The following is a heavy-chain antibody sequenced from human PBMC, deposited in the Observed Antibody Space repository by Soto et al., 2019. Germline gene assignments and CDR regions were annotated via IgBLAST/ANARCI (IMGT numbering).Heavy chain of an antibody. CDR2: IWYDGGYK. D-gene: IGHD3-16*01. J-gene: IGHJ5*02. CDR1: GFTFSSYG. V-gene: IGHV3-33*01. Sequence: GGSLRLSCAASGFTFSSYGMHWVRQAPGKGLEWVAVIWYDGGYKYYPDSVKGRFTISRDNSKNTLYLQMDTLRAEDTAVYYCASGGNWFDPWGQGVPVTVSS. CDR3: ASGGNWFDP.